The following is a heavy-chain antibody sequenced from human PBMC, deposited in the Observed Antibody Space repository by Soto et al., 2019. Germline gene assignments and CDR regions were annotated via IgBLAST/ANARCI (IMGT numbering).Heavy chain of an antibody. CDR3: AKDSDRLLFDYYYYGMDV. D-gene: IGHD2-2*01. CDR2: VSYDGSFK. J-gene: IGHJ6*02. Sequence: QVQLVESGGGVVQPGGSLRLSCEASGFTFSKFGIHWVRQAPGKGLEWVAVVSYDGSFKYYADSVKGRFTISRDNSKNTLYLKMHSMRPEDTALYYCAKDSDRLLFDYYYYGMDVWGQGTTVTVSS. CDR1: GFTFSKFG. V-gene: IGHV3-30*18.